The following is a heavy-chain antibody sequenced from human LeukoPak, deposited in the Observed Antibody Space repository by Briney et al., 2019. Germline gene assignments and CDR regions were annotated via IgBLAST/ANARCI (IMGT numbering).Heavy chain of an antibody. CDR3: VKLTGTNPMDV. V-gene: IGHV3-64D*06. J-gene: IGHJ6*02. Sequence: HPGGSLRLSCAASGFTFSSYGMHWVRQAPGKELEYVSGISSNGGSTHYADSVKGRFTVSRDNSKNTLYLQMSSLRAEDTALYYCVKLTGTNPMDVWGQGTTVTVSS. CDR2: ISSNGGST. D-gene: IGHD2-8*01. CDR1: GFTFSSYG.